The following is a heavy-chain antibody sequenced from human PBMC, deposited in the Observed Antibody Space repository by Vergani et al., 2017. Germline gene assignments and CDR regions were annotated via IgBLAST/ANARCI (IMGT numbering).Heavy chain of an antibody. J-gene: IGHJ5*02. Sequence: QVQLQESGPGLVKPSETLSLTCTVSGYSISSGYYWGWIRQPPGKGLEWIGSIYHSGSTYYNPSLKSRVTISVDTSKNQFSLKLSSVTAADTAVYYCARXRGMIVVVIPVPHWFDPWGQGTLVTVSS. CDR1: GYSISSGYY. CDR3: ARXRGMIVVVIPVPHWFDP. D-gene: IGHD3-22*01. V-gene: IGHV4-38-2*02. CDR2: IYHSGST.